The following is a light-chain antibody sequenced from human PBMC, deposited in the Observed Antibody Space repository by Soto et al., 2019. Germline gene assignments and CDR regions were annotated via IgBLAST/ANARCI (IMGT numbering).Light chain of an antibody. CDR1: QGIRED. Sequence: DIQMTQSPSSLSASVGDRVTITCRASQGIREDLGWYQQKPGKAPKRLIYAASSLPSGVPSRFSGSGSGTEFTFTISSLQPEDFATYYCLQHNSYPFTFGQGTKLEIK. CDR3: LQHNSYPFT. V-gene: IGKV1-17*01. CDR2: AAS. J-gene: IGKJ2*01.